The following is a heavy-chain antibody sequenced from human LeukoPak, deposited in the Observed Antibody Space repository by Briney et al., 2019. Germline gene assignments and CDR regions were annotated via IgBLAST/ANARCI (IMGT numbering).Heavy chain of an antibody. V-gene: IGHV3-23*01. J-gene: IGHJ3*02. Sequence: GGSLRLSCEDSGFTFRSYEMNWVRQAPGKGPAWVSGISPSGGATSYTDSVKGRFTISRDNSKNTLHLQMNSLRAEDTAIYYCAKASLCSSAACYAFDIWGQGTMVTVSS. D-gene: IGHD3-16*01. CDR2: ISPSGGAT. CDR3: AKASLCSSAACYAFDI. CDR1: GFTFRSYE.